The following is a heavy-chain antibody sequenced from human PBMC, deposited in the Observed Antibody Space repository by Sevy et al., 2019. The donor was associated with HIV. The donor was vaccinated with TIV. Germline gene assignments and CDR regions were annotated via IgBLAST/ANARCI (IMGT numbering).Heavy chain of an antibody. CDR1: GFSFSNYV. CDR2: INQDGSVK. Sequence: GGSLRLSCTASGFSFSNYVMAWVRQAPGKGLEWVANINQDGSVKYYVDSVKGRFTISRDNARNSLYLRMNSLRAEDTALYYCVRAIAAAGSFWGQGTLVTVSS. J-gene: IGHJ4*02. V-gene: IGHV3-7*01. CDR3: VRAIAAAGSF. D-gene: IGHD6-13*01.